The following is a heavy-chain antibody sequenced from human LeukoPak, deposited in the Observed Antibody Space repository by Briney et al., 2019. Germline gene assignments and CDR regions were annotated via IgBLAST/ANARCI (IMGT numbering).Heavy chain of an antibody. CDR1: GGSISSGSYY. J-gene: IGHJ4*02. CDR3: AREDRYCSGGTCYY. CDR2: IYTSGST. Sequence: NSSQTLSLTCTVSGGSISSGSYYWNWIRQPAGKGLEWIGRIYTSGSTNYNPSLKSRVTISVDTSKNQFSLKLSSVTAADTAVYYCAREDRYCSGGTCYYWGQGTLVTVSS. V-gene: IGHV4-61*02. D-gene: IGHD2-15*01.